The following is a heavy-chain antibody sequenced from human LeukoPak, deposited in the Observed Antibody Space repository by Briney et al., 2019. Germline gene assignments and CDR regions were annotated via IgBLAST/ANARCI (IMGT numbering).Heavy chain of an antibody. CDR1: GYSFTDYY. CDR3: ARSAAALDS. V-gene: IGHV1-2*02. Sequence: ASVKVSCKASGYSFTDYYMHWVRQAPGQGLEWMGWMNLNSGGTNYAQKFQGRVTMTGDTSISTAYMELTRVTSDDTAVYYCARSAAALDSWGQGTLVTVSS. J-gene: IGHJ1*01. CDR2: MNLNSGGT. D-gene: IGHD3/OR15-3a*01.